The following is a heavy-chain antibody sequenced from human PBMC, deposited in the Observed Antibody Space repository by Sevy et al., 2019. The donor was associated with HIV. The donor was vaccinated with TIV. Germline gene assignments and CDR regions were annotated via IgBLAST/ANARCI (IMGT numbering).Heavy chain of an antibody. CDR3: AILGTYYYDGRVYYYQVPSDY. CDR2: ISGSGGST. D-gene: IGHD3-22*01. CDR1: GFTFSSYA. Sequence: GGSLRLSCAASGFTFSSYAMSWVRQAPGKGLEWVSTISGSGGSTYYADSVKGRFPISRDNVKNTLYLQMNSLRAEDTAVYYCAILGTYYYDGRVYYYQVPSDYWGQGTLVTVSS. J-gene: IGHJ4*02. V-gene: IGHV3-23*01.